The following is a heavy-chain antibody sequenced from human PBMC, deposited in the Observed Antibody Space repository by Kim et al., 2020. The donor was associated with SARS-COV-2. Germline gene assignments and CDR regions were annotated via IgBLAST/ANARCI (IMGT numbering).Heavy chain of an antibody. CDR2: ISSSGSTI. J-gene: IGHJ6*02. V-gene: IGHV3-48*03. D-gene: IGHD3-3*01. CDR1: GFTFSSYE. Sequence: GGSLRLSCAASGFTFSSYEMNWVRQAPGKGLEWVSYISSSGSTIYYADSVKGRFTISRDNAKNSLYLQMNSLRAEDTAVYYCARDGITIFGVVTNYYYYGMDVWRQGTTLTVSS. CDR3: ARDGITIFGVVTNYYYYGMDV.